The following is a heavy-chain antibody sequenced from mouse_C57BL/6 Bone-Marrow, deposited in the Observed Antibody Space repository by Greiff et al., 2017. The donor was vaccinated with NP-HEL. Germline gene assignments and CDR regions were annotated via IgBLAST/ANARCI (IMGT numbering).Heavy chain of an antibody. CDR1: GYTFTDYN. CDR2: INPTNGGT. J-gene: IGHJ3*01. V-gene: IGHV1-22*01. CDR3: ARRVGYLTWFAY. Sequence: EVQLQQPGPELVKPGASVKMSCKASGYTFTDYNMHWVKQSHGKSLEWIGYINPTNGGTSYNQKFKGKATLTVNKSSSTAYMELRSLTSEDSAVYYGARRVGYLTWFAYGGQGTLVTVSA. D-gene: IGHD2-2*01.